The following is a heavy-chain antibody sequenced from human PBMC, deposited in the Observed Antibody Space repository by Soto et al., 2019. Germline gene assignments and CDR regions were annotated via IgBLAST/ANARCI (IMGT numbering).Heavy chain of an antibody. CDR1: GGFISSGGYY. V-gene: IGHV4-31*03. J-gene: IGHJ4*02. CDR3: AKGRRAGYNYYFDS. D-gene: IGHD5-12*01. CDR2: IYYSATT. Sequence: SETLSLTCSVSGGFISSGGYYWSWIRQHPGKGLEWIGYIYYSATTYYNPSLKSRATISVDTSKNQISLKMSSVTAADTALYYCAKGRRAGYNYYFDSWGQGTLVTVSS.